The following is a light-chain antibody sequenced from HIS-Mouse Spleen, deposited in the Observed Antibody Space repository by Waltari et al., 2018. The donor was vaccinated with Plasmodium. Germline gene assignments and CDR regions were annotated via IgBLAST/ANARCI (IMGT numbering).Light chain of an antibody. CDR2: DVI. CDR1: SSDVGGYNY. J-gene: IGLJ3*02. Sequence: QSALTQPRSVSGSPGQSVTISCTGTSSDVGGYNYVSGYQQHPGKAPKPMIYDVIKRPSGVPCRFSCSKSGNTASLTISGRQAEDEADYYGCSYAGSYTWVFGGGTKLTVL. V-gene: IGLV2-11*01. CDR3: CSYAGSYTWV.